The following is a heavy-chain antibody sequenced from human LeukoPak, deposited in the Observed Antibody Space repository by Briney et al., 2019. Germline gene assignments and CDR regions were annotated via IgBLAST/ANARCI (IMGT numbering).Heavy chain of an antibody. J-gene: IGHJ3*02. Sequence: PSETLSLTCTVSGGSISSSSYYWGWIRQPPGKGLEWIGSIYYSGSTYHNPPLKSRVTISVDSSKNQFSLKLSSVTAADTAVYYCARVRADEAFDIWGQGTMVTVSS. D-gene: IGHD4/OR15-4a*01. V-gene: IGHV4-39*07. CDR3: ARVRADEAFDI. CDR2: IYYSGST. CDR1: GGSISSSSYY.